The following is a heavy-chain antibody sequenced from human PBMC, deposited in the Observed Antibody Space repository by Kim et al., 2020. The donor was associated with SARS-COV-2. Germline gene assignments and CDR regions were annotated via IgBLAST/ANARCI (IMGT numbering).Heavy chain of an antibody. J-gene: IGHJ4*02. CDR2: VRGRGYGGTT. CDR1: GFNFPDHS. V-gene: IGHV3-49*03. D-gene: IGHD3-10*01. CDR3: TKELRISLGSGIYYPYYFDH. Sequence: GGSLRLSCAASGFNFPDHSVTWFRQAPGKGLEWVGLVRGRGYGGTTDYAASVKGRFTVSRDDSKSTAYLEMDSLKTEDTAVYYCTKELRISLGSGIYYPYYFDHWGQGTLVTVSS.